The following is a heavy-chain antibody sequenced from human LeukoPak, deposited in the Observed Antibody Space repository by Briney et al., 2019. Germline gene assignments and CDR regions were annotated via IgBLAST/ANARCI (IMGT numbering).Heavy chain of an antibody. CDR3: ARVRIGTIDY. Sequence: PSETLSLTCTVSDGSISSGDYYWSWIRQPPGKGLEWIGYIYYSGSTYYNPSLKSPVTISVDTSKNQFSLKLSSVTAADTAVYYCARVRIGTIDYWGQRTLVPVSS. J-gene: IGHJ4*02. D-gene: IGHD3-3*02. CDR1: DGSISSGDYY. CDR2: IYYSGST. V-gene: IGHV4-30-4*01.